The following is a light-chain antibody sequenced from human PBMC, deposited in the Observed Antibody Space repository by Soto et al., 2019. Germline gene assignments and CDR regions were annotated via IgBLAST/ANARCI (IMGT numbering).Light chain of an antibody. CDR2: NTD. CDR3: LLYYGGGRT. V-gene: IGLV7-43*01. CDR1: TGAVTSAYY. J-gene: IGLJ2*01. Sequence: QAVVTQEASLTVSPGGTVTLTCASSTGAVTSAYYPNWFQQKPGQAPRALIYNTDNRHSWTPARFSGSLLGGKAVLTLSGVQPEDEADYYCLLYYGGGRTFGGGTKVTVL.